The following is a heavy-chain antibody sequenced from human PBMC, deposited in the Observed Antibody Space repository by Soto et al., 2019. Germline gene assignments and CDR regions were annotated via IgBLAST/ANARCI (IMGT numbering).Heavy chain of an antibody. Sequence: PGGSLRLSCAASGFIFSSYSMSWVRQAPGKGLEWVSYISSSSTIYYADSVKGRFTISRDNAENSLYLQMNSLRAEDTAVYYCAGEKPYSTYAMDIWGKGTTVTV. CDR3: AGEKPYSTYAMDI. V-gene: IGHV3-48*01. CDR1: GFIFSSYS. J-gene: IGHJ6*03. D-gene: IGHD4-4*01. CDR2: ISSSSTI.